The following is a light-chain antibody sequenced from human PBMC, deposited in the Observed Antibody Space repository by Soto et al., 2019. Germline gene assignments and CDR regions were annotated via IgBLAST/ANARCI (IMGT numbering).Light chain of an antibody. CDR2: AAS. V-gene: IGKV1-39*01. CDR3: QQSYSTPYT. J-gene: IGKJ2*01. CDR1: QSISSY. Sequence: DIQMTQSPSSLSASVGDRVTITCRASQSISSYLNWFQLKPGKAPKRLIYAASTLQSGVPSRFSGSGSGTDFTLTISSLQPEDFATYYCQQSYSTPYTFGQGTKLEIK.